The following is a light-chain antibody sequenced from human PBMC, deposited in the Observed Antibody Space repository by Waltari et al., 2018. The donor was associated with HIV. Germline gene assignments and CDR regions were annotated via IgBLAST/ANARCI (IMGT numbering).Light chain of an antibody. CDR1: NIGSKN. J-gene: IGLJ1*01. Sequence: SSELTQPLSVSVALGQTARIPCGGDNIGSKNVHWYQQKPGQAPLLVISRNTNRPSGIPERFSGSNSGNTATLTITRAQVGDEADYYCHVWDRATGVFGTGTTVTVL. CDR2: RNT. CDR3: HVWDRATGV. V-gene: IGLV3-9*01.